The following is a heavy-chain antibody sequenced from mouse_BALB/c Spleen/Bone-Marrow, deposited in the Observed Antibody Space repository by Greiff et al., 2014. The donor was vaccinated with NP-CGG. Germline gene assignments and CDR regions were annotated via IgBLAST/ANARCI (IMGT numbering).Heavy chain of an antibody. Sequence: EVQLQQSGPGLVKPSQSLSLTCSVTGYSTTSGYYWNWIRQFPGNKLEWMGYISYDDSNNYNPSLKNRISITRDTSKNQFFLKLNSVTTEDTATYYCSRGGDYFFDYWGQGTTLTVSS. D-gene: IGHD2-13*01. J-gene: IGHJ2*01. CDR1: GYSTTSGYY. CDR2: ISYDDSN. CDR3: SRGGDYFFDY. V-gene: IGHV3-6*02.